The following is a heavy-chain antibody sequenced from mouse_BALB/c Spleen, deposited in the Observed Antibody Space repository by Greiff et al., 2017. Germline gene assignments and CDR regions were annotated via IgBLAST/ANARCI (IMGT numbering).Heavy chain of an antibody. D-gene: IGHD1-3*01. CDR1: GYSITSCY. CDR3: ARELDCYAMDY. V-gene: IGHV3-8*02. Sequence: EVLLVESGPSLVKPSQTLSLTCSVSGYSITSCYWNWIRKFPGNKLEYMGDISYSGSTYYNPSLKSRISITRDTSKNQYYLQLNSVTTEDTATDYCARELDCYAMDYWGQGTSVTVSS. J-gene: IGHJ4*01. CDR2: ISYSGST.